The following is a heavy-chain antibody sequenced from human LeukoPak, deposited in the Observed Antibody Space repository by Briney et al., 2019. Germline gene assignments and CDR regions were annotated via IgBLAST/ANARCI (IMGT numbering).Heavy chain of an antibody. D-gene: IGHD4-17*01. CDR3: ARQRAGFTVTTSDY. V-gene: IGHV3-48*01. J-gene: IGHJ4*02. Sequence: GGSLRLSCAASGFIFTSYSMNWVRQAPGKGLEWVSYISSSSSTIYYADSVKGRLTISRDNAKNSLYLQMNSLRAEDTAVYYCARQRAGFTVTTSDYWGQGTLVIVSS. CDR2: ISSSSSTI. CDR1: GFIFTSYS.